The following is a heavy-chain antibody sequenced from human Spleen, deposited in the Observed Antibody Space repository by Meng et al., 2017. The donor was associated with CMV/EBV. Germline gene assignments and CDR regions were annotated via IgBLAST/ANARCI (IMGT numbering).Heavy chain of an antibody. CDR2: VSSDGSNK. CDR3: VKQYVDI. J-gene: IGHJ3*02. D-gene: IGHD6-19*01. CDR1: GFTFNNYA. V-gene: IGHV3-30*04. Sequence: GESLKISCAASGFTFNNYAMHWVRQAPGKGLEWVAVVSSDGSNKYYADSVRGRYTISRDNSKNTVYLQLNSLRAEDTALYYCVKQYVDIWGQGTMVTVSS.